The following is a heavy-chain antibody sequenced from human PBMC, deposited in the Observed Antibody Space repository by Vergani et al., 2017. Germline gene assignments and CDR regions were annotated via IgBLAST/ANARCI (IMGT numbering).Heavy chain of an antibody. CDR3: ARVSGCSSTSCYDLIAPSSRTEKYYWYFDL. D-gene: IGHD2-2*01. V-gene: IGHV4-39*01. CDR2: IYYSGST. CDR1: GGSISSSSYY. J-gene: IGHJ2*01. Sequence: QLQLQESGPGLVKPSETLSLTCTVSGGSISSSSYYWGWIRQPPGKGLEWIGSIYYSGSTYYNPSLKSRVTISVDTSKNQFSLKLSSVTAADTAVYYCARVSGCSSTSCYDLIAPSSRTEKYYWYFDLWGRGTLVTVSS.